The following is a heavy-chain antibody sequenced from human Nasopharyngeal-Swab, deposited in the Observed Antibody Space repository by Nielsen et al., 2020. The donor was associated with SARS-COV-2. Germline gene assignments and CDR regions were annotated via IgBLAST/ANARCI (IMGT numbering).Heavy chain of an antibody. Sequence: GESLKISCQGSGYIFTSYWTGWVRQMPGKGLEWMGIIYPADSDSRYSLSFQGQVSISVDKSISTAYLQWNTLKASDTAIYYCVRRAFSASYFYFDYWGPGTLVTVSS. V-gene: IGHV5-51*01. J-gene: IGHJ4*02. CDR3: VRRAFSASYFYFDY. D-gene: IGHD1-26*01. CDR2: IYPADSDS. CDR1: GYIFTSYW.